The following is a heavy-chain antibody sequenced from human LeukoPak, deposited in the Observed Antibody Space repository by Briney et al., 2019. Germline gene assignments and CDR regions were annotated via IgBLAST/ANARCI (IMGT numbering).Heavy chain of an antibody. Sequence: GGSLRLSCAASGFTFSSYEMNWVRQAPGKGLEGGSSISSSSSYIYYADSVKGRFTISRDNAKNSLYMQMNSLRGEDTAVYYCARDLERSQTIFRVVDYWGQGTLVTVSS. CDR1: GFTFSSYE. J-gene: IGHJ4*02. CDR2: ISSSSSYI. V-gene: IGHV3-21*01. D-gene: IGHD3-3*01. CDR3: ARDLERSQTIFRVVDY.